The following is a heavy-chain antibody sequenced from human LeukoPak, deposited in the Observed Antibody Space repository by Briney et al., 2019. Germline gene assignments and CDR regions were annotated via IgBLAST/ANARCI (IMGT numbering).Heavy chain of an antibody. J-gene: IGHJ4*02. CDR2: INPNSGGT. CDR1: GYTFTGYY. CDR3: ARVYDFWSGYYAGFDY. Sequence: ASVKVSCKASGYTFTGYYMHWVRQAPGQGLEWMGWINPNSGGTNYAQKFQGRVTMTRDTSISTAYMELSSLRSEDTAVYYCARVYDFWSGYYAGFDYWGQGILVTVSS. D-gene: IGHD3-3*01. V-gene: IGHV1-2*02.